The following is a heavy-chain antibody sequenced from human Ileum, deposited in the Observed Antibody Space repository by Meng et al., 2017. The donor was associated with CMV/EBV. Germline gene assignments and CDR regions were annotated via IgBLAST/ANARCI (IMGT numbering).Heavy chain of an antibody. CDR3: IPTIMSAFDLDS. J-gene: IGHJ4*02. CDR1: GFTFSSYS. Sequence: GESLKISCAASGFTFSSYSMNWVRQAPGKGLDWVASISASRKYIYYADSVRGRFTISRDNANNLLFLQMDNLRAEDTAVYYCIPTIMSAFDLDSWGQGTLVTVSS. V-gene: IGHV3-21*01. D-gene: IGHD5/OR15-5a*01. CDR2: ISASRKYI.